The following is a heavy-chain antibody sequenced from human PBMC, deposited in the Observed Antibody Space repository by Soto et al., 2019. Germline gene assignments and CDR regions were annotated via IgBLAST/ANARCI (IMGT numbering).Heavy chain of an antibody. D-gene: IGHD3-9*01. J-gene: IGHJ4*02. CDR3: ARVSTGGLDY. CDR1: GGSFSGYY. V-gene: IGHV4-34*01. Sequence: SETLSLICAVYGGSFSGYYWSWIRQPPGKGLEWIGEINHSGSTNYNPSLKSRVTISVDTSKNQFSLKLSSVTAADTAVYYCARVSTGGLDYWGQGTLVTVS. CDR2: INHSGST.